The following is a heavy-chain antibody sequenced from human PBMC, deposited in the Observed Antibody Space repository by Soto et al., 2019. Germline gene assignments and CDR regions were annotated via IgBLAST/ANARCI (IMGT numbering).Heavy chain of an antibody. CDR2: IYDSGVT. V-gene: IGHV4-30-4*08. D-gene: IGHD5-18*01. CDR1: GAVVTSGENY. Sequence: SETLSLTCSVSGAVVTSGENYWSWVRQPPGKGLEWLGYIYDSGVTSYTPALKSRVTLSLDRPNNQVSLKLRPVTAADTAVYFCVRDLDHGYTGNVWGQGTLVT. CDR3: VRDLDHGYTGNV. J-gene: IGHJ3*01.